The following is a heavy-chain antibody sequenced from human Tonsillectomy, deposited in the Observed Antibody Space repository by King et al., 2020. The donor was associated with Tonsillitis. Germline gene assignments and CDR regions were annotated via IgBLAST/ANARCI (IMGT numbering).Heavy chain of an antibody. CDR3: ARDRSPETRGGRRWDHYDDGGDG. D-gene: IGHD3-16*01. Sequence: VQLPESGPGLVKPSETLSLTCSVSGDSISNYYWSWIRQPPGKGLEWIGHVSYSGSTNYNPSLKSRVIISVDTSKNNFSLRLNSVTAADTAVYYCARDRSPETRGGRRWDHYDDGGDGWGQGTTVTGS. J-gene: IGHJ6*02. CDR2: VSYSGST. CDR1: GDSISNYY. V-gene: IGHV4-59*01.